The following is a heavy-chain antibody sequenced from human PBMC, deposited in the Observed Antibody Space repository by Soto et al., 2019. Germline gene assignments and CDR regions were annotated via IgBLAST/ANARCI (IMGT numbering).Heavy chain of an antibody. CDR1: GDSFTGYY. Sequence: GTSVKLSCEACGDSFTGYYMHWVRQAPRQGLEWMGWINPNSGGTNYAQKFQGRVTITADESTSTAYMELSSLRSEDTAVYYCARVGSSIAAQHYGMDVWGQGTTVTVSS. J-gene: IGHJ6*02. CDR2: INPNSGGT. CDR3: ARVGSSIAAQHYGMDV. V-gene: IGHV1-2*02. D-gene: IGHD6-6*01.